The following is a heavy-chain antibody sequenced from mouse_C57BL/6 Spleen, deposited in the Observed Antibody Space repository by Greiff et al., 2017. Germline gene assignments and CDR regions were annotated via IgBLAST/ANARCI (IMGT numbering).Heavy chain of an antibody. CDR1: GFTFSDYG. V-gene: IGHV5-17*01. J-gene: IGHJ1*03. CDR2: ISSGSSTI. CDR3: AGGSPWYFEV. Sequence: EVQLVESGGGLVKPGGSLKLSCAASGFTFSDYGMHWVRQAPEKGLGWVAYISSGSSTIYYADTVKGRFTISRDNAKNTLFLKMTSLRSEDTAMYYCAGGSPWYFEVWGTGTTVTVSS.